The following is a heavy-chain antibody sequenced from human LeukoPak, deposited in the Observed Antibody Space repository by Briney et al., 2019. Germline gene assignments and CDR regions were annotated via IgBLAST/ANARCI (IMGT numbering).Heavy chain of an antibody. Sequence: ASVKVSCKASGYTFTSYDINWVRQATGQGLEWMGWMNPNSGNTGYAQKFQGRVTMTRNTSISTAYMELSSLRSEDTAVYYCGRAGGGYSSSWYDWFDPWGQGTLVTVSS. CDR3: GRAGGGYSSSWYDWFDP. J-gene: IGHJ5*02. CDR2: MNPNSGNT. D-gene: IGHD6-13*01. V-gene: IGHV1-8*01. CDR1: GYTFTSYD.